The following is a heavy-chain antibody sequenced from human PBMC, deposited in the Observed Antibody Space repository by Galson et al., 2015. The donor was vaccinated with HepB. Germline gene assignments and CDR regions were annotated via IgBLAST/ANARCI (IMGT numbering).Heavy chain of an antibody. J-gene: IGHJ4*02. CDR3: ARVGISPLDGYNEYYFDY. D-gene: IGHD5-24*01. Sequence: TLSLTCTVSGGSISSGDYYWSWIRQPPGKGLEWIGYIYYSGSTYYNPSLKSRVTISVDTSKNQFSLKLSSVTAADTAVYYCARVGISPLDGYNEYYFDYWGQGTLVTVSS. CDR1: GGSISSGDYY. V-gene: IGHV4-30-4*01. CDR2: IYYSGST.